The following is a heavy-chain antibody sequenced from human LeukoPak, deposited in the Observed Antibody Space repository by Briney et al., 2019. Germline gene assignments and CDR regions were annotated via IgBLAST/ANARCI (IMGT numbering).Heavy chain of an antibody. D-gene: IGHD1-26*01. Sequence: GGALRLSFSAAGFSFISYWMHWVRQAPGKRPVGVSRISGDGTSASYADSVKGRFTISRDNAKNTLNLQMNSLRAEDTAVYYCARVAQSGSNNLALFDSWGQGTLVTVSS. CDR2: ISGDGTSA. V-gene: IGHV3-74*01. CDR3: ARVAQSGSNNLALFDS. CDR1: GFSFISYW. J-gene: IGHJ5*01.